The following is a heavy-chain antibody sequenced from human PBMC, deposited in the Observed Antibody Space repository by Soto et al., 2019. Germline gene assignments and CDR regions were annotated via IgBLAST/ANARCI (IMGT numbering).Heavy chain of an antibody. Sequence: PCGSLRLSCAASGFILSDNYVSWIRQAPGQGLEWVSDSSGSSAYTNYSASVKGSFPISSDQAQNSVSLQMNSLRPAETAVYYCAREPLRRSFDLWGQRTLVTVSS. CDR2: SSGSSAYT. CDR1: GFILSDNY. D-gene: IGHD4-17*01. V-gene: IGHV3-11*06. J-gene: IGHJ4*02. CDR3: AREPLRRSFDL.